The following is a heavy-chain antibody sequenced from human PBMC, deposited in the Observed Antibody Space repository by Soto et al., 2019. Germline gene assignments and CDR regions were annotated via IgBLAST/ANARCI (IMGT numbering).Heavy chain of an antibody. CDR3: AREIVTAGGNNYFDP. V-gene: IGHV4-4*02. J-gene: IGHJ5*02. D-gene: IGHD2-21*02. CDR2: VYHTGDT. CDR1: GGTVASSHW. Sequence: SETLSLTCGVSGGTVASSHWWSWVRQSPGGGLEWIGTVYHTGDTNFNPSLQSRVTISVDKSNNQFSLRLNSLTAADTAVYFCAREIVTAGGNNYFDPWGPGTLVTVSS.